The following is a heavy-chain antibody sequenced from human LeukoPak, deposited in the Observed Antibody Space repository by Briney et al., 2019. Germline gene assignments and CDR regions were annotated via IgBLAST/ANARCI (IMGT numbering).Heavy chain of an antibody. CDR3: ARETIAVFGDAFDI. Sequence: PGGSLILSCAAYEFNLSSYEMNWVRQARGKGLEWLSYIGGNNIYYADSVKGRFTISRDNAKNSLYLQMNSLRAEDTAVYYCARETIAVFGDAFDIWGQGTMVTVSS. CDR2: IGGNNI. D-gene: IGHD6-19*01. V-gene: IGHV3-48*03. J-gene: IGHJ3*02. CDR1: EFNLSSYE.